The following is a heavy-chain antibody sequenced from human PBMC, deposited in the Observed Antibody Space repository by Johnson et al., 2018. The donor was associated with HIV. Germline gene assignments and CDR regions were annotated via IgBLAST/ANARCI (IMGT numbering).Heavy chain of an antibody. CDR1: GFTLGSYD. V-gene: IGHV3-13*01. CDR2: IDSDGET. Sequence: VQLVESGGGLVQPGRSLRLSCAASGFTLGSYDMHWVRQAAGKGLEWVSEIDSDGETYYPASVKGRFTISRDNTKNSLYLQMNSLRAEDMALYYCARPRVSSGRHGAFEIWGQGTMVIVSS. D-gene: IGHD3-22*01. CDR3: ARPRVSSGRHGAFEI. J-gene: IGHJ3*02.